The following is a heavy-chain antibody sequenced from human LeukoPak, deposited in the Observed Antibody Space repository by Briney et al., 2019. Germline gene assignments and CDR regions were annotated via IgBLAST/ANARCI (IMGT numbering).Heavy chain of an antibody. D-gene: IGHD3-10*01. V-gene: IGHV1-2*02. CDR3: ARDGDYSTRSYYRGCIAS. CDR2: IHPRRGDT. J-gene: IGHJ4*02. Sequence: GASVKVSSKTSGYSFTAFYIHWVRQAPGHGLEWMGWIHPRRGDTNYAQKFQGRVTMTRDTSISTAYLDLSSLRSDDTAVYYCARDGDYSTRSYYRGCIASWGQGTPVTVSP. CDR1: GYSFTAFY.